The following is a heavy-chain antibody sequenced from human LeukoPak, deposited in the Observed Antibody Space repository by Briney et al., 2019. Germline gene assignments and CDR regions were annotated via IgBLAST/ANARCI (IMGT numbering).Heavy chain of an antibody. Sequence: GGSLRLSCAASGFTFTTYWMSWVRQAPWKGLEWVANIKQDGSEKYYLDSVKGRFTISRDNAKNSLYLQMNSLRVEDTAVYYCASQGFDYGGQGTLVTVSS. CDR3: ASQGFDY. J-gene: IGHJ4*02. CDR1: GFTFTTYW. CDR2: IKQDGSEK. V-gene: IGHV3-7*01.